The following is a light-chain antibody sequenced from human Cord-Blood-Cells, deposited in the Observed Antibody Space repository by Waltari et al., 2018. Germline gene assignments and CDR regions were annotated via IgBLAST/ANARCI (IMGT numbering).Light chain of an antibody. Sequence: DIEMTQSPSSLSASVGDRVTITCPASQSISSYLNWYQQKPGKAPKLLIYAASSLQSGVPSRFSGSGSGTDFTLTISSLQPEDFATYYCQQSYSTPGTFGHGTKVEIK. CDR2: AAS. CDR3: QQSYSTPGT. V-gene: IGKV1-39*01. CDR1: QSISSY. J-gene: IGKJ1*01.